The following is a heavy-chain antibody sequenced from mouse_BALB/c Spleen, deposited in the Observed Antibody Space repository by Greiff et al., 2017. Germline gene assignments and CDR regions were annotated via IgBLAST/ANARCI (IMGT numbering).Heavy chain of an antibody. CDR3: ARVDGNYVAY. J-gene: IGHJ3*01. D-gene: IGHD2-1*01. Sequence: QVQLQQSGAELVRPGTSVKVSCKASGYAFTNYLIEWVKQRPGQGLEWIGVINPGSGGTNYNEKFKGKATLTADKSSSTAYMQLSSLTSDDSAVYFCARVDGNYVAYWGQGTLVTVSA. V-gene: IGHV1-54*01. CDR1: GYAFTNYL. CDR2: INPGSGGT.